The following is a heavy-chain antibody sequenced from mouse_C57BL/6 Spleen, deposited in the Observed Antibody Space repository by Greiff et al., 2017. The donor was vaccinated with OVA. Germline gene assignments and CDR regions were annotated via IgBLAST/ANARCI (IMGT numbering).Heavy chain of an antibody. CDR1: GYTFTSYG. V-gene: IGHV1-81*01. Sequence: QVQLKESGAELARPGASVKLSCKASGYTFTSYGISWVKQRTGQGLEWIGEIYPRSGNTYYNEKFKGKATLTADKSSSTAYMELRSLTSEDSAVYFCARGTYYGSSPLAMDYWGQGTSVTVSS. D-gene: IGHD1-1*01. CDR3: ARGTYYGSSPLAMDY. J-gene: IGHJ4*01. CDR2: IYPRSGNT.